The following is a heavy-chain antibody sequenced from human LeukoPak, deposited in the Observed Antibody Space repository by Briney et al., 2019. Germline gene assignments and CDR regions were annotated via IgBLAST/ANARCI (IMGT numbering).Heavy chain of an antibody. CDR2: MNPNSGNT. CDR1: VYTFSRYD. CDR3: ARGPLFNSAWLDY. D-gene: IGHD3-3*01. Sequence: ASVKVSCKTSVYTFSRYDVNWVRQAPGQGPEWMGWMNPNSGNTHYAQKFQGRVTLTRNTSISTAYMELSSLRSEDTAVYYCARGPLFNSAWLDYWGQGTLVKVSS. V-gene: IGHV1-8*01. J-gene: IGHJ4*02.